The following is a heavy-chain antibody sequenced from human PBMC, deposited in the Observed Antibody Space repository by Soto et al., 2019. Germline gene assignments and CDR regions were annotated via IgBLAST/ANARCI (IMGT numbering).Heavy chain of an antibody. V-gene: IGHV4-39*01. J-gene: IGHJ4*02. CDR1: GGSISSSSYY. D-gene: IGHD4-4*01. CDR3: AKTVDIGYDYSTRYYFDY. Sequence: SETLSLTCSVSGGSISSSSYYWGWIRQPPGKGLEWIGSIYYSGSTYYNPSLKSRVTISVDSSKNQFSLKLSSVTAADTAVYYCAKTVDIGYDYSTRYYFDYWGPGTLVTVSS. CDR2: IYYSGST.